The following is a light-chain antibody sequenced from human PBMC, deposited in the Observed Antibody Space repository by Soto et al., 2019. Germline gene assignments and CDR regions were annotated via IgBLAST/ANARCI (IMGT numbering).Light chain of an antibody. CDR2: AAS. V-gene: IGKV3D-20*01. J-gene: IGKJ2*01. CDR1: QSVSSSY. Sequence: EIVLTQSPATLSLSPGERATLSCGASQSVSSSYLAWYQQKPGLAPSLLIYAASSRATGIPDRFSGSGSVTDFTLTISRLEPEDGAVYYCEPYGSSPYTFGQGTKLDIE. CDR3: EPYGSSPYT.